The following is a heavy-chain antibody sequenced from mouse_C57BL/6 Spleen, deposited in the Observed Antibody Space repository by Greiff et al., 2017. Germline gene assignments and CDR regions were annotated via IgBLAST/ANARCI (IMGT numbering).Heavy chain of an antibody. V-gene: IGHV1-72*01. Sequence: QVQLQQPGAELVKPGASVKLSCKASGYTFTSYWMHWVKQRPGRGLEWIGRLVPNSGGTKYNEKFKSKATLTVDKPSSTAYMQLSSLTSEDSAVYYCARYPDDYGSSYWYFDVWGTGTTVTVSS. CDR2: LVPNSGGT. CDR3: ARYPDDYGSSYWYFDV. CDR1: GYTFTSYW. J-gene: IGHJ1*03. D-gene: IGHD1-1*01.